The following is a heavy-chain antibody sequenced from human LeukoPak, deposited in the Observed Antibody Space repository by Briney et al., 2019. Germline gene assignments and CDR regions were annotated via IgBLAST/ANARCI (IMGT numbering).Heavy chain of an antibody. V-gene: IGHV4-39*01. Sequence: SETLSLTCAVYGGSFSSYYWGWIRQPPGKGLEWIGSIYYSGSTYYNPSLKSRVTISADTSKNQFSLKLSSVTAADTAVYYCARHYCSSTSCYTGFDYWGQGTLVTVSS. CDR2: IYYSGST. CDR1: GGSFSSYY. CDR3: ARHYCSSTSCYTGFDY. D-gene: IGHD2-2*02. J-gene: IGHJ4*02.